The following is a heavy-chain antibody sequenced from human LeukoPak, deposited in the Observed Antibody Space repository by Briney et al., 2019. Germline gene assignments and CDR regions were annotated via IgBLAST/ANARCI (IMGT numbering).Heavy chain of an antibody. CDR1: GGSISSYY. CDR2: IYSSGST. Sequence: SETLSPTCTVSGGSISSYYWSWIRQPPGKGLEWIGYIYSSGSTNYNPSLKSRVTMSVDTSKNQLSLKLSSVTAADTAVYYCARHWETSSWYVDYWGQGTLVTVSS. CDR3: ARHWETSSWYVDY. D-gene: IGHD6-13*01. V-gene: IGHV4-59*08. J-gene: IGHJ4*02.